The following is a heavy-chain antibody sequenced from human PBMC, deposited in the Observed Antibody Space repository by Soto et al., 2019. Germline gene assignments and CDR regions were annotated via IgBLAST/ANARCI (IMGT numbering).Heavy chain of an antibody. CDR1: GYSFSAHS. V-gene: IGHV1-3*01. CDR3: ARDGARITVFGMIYYFDY. CDR2: INPGNGNT. D-gene: IGHD3-3*01. Sequence: DSGNVSCESCGYSFSAHSIHWVRQAPGQRREGVGWINPGNGNTKYSQTFQGRVAITRDTSASTAYMELSSLRSEDTAIYFCARDGARITVFGMIYYFDYWGQGTLVTVSS. J-gene: IGHJ4*02.